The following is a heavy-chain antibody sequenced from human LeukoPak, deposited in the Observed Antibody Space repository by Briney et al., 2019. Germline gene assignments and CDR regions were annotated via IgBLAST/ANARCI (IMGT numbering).Heavy chain of an antibody. CDR1: GFSVTNNY. V-gene: IGHV3-53*01. Sequence: GGSLRLSCAVSGFSVTNNYMSWVRQAPGKGLEWVSVFYVGGATYYADSVKGRFTISRDNSENTLYLQMKSLRAEDTDVYYCARGDGYNFFDYWGQGTLVTVSS. CDR3: ARGDGYNFFDY. J-gene: IGHJ4*02. D-gene: IGHD5-24*01. CDR2: FYVGGAT.